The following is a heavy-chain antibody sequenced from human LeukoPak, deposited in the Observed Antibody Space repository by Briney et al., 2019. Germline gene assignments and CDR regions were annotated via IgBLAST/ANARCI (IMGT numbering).Heavy chain of an antibody. CDR1: GGSISSSSYY. CDR2: IYYSGST. D-gene: IGHD5-24*01. J-gene: IGHJ4*02. V-gene: IGHV4-39*01. CDR3: ASGDGYNDY. Sequence: SETLSPTCTVSGGSISSSSYYWGWIRQPPGKGLEWIGSIYYSGSTYYNPSLKSRVTISVDTSKNQFSLKLSSVTAADTAVYYCASGDGYNDYWGQGTLVTVSS.